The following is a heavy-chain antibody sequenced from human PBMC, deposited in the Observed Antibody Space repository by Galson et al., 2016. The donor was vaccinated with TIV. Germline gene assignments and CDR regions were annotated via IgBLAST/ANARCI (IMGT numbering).Heavy chain of an antibody. D-gene: IGHD1-7*01. Sequence: CAISGDSVSGNTAAWNWVRQSPSRGLEWLGRTYYTSKWNTAYAVSVKGRIIIRPDTSMNQVSLHLSSVIPDDTAVYYCSRGNWNYGMGGAMDVWGRGPTVTVSS. J-gene: IGHJ6*02. CDR3: SRGNWNYGMGGAMDV. CDR2: TYYTSKWNT. V-gene: IGHV6-1*01. CDR1: GDSVSGNTAA.